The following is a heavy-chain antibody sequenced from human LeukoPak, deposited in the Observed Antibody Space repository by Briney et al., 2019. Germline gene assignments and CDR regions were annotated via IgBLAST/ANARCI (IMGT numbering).Heavy chain of an antibody. V-gene: IGHV1-2*02. CDR2: INPNSGGT. J-gene: IGHJ4*02. D-gene: IGHD3-16*02. Sequence: ASVKVSCKASGYTFTGYYMHWVRQAPGQGLEWMGWINPNSGGTNYAQKFQGRVTMTRDTSISTAYMELSRLRSDDTAVHYCARAPSIRVITNFDYWGQGTLVTVSS. CDR1: GYTFTGYY. CDR3: ARAPSIRVITNFDY.